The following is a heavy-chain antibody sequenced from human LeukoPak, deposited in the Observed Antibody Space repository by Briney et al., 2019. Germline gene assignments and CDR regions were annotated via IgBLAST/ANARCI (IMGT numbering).Heavy chain of an antibody. Sequence: GGSLRLSCVASGFTFSNYWMHWVRHAPGKGLVWVSRINSDGSSTSYADSVKGRFTISRDNAKNTLYLQMNSLRAEDTAVYYCAKGGSYVFDYWGQGTLVTVSS. CDR1: GFTFSNYW. CDR2: INSDGSST. D-gene: IGHD3-16*01. V-gene: IGHV3-74*01. CDR3: AKGGSYVFDY. J-gene: IGHJ4*02.